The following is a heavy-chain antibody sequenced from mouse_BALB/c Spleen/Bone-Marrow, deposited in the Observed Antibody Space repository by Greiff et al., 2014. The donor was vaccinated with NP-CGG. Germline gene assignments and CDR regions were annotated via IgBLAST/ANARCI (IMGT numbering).Heavy chain of an antibody. CDR1: GYTFTEYT. CDR2: INPNNGGT. D-gene: IGHD2-2*01. J-gene: IGHJ4*01. V-gene: IGHV1-22*01. CDR3: ARRIPYGYAMDY. Sequence: VQLQQSGPELVEPGASVKISCKTSGYTFTEYTMHWVKQSHGESLEWIGTINPNNGGTSYNQKFKGKATLTVDKSSRTAYMELRSLTSEGSAVYYCARRIPYGYAMDYWGQGTSVTVSS.